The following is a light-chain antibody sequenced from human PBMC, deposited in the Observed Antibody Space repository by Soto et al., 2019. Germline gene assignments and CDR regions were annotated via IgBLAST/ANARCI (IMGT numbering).Light chain of an antibody. V-gene: IGKV4-1*01. CDR1: QSVLYSSNNKNY. J-gene: IGKJ1*01. CDR2: WAS. CDR3: QQYYSTPLA. Sequence: DIVMTQSPDSLAVSLGERATINCKSSQSVLYSSNNKNYLALYQQKPRQPPKLLIYWASTRESGVPDRFSGSGSGTDFTLTISSLQAEDVAVYYCQQYYSTPLAFGHGTKVDIK.